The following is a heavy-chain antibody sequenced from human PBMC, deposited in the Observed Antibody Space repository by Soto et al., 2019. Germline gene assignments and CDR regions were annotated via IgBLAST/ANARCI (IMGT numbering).Heavy chain of an antibody. D-gene: IGHD3-10*01. V-gene: IGHV4-39*01. CDR3: ASHGSGTYYPSDY. CDR2: IHYNGRT. Sequence: QLQLQESGPGLVKPSETLSLTCTVSGGSITGTYYYWGWIRQSPGKGLEYIGSIHYNGRTYYNLSIVGRVTVSVDTSKSQFSMSLVSVTAAETAVYFCASHGSGTYYPSDYWGHGNLVTVSS. J-gene: IGHJ4*01. CDR1: GGSITGTYYY.